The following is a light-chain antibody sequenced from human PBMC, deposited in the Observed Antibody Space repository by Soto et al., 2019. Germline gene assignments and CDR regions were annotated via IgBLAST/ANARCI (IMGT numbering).Light chain of an antibody. Sequence: DIQMTQSPSFLSASVGDRVTISCQASQGISNYLNWYQQKPGKAPQVMIDDSSNLETGVPIRFRGGGSGTHFTFTISSLQPEDVATYYCQQYDTLPLTFGGRTKV. CDR1: QGISNY. J-gene: IGKJ4*01. V-gene: IGKV1-33*01. CDR2: DSS. CDR3: QQYDTLPLT.